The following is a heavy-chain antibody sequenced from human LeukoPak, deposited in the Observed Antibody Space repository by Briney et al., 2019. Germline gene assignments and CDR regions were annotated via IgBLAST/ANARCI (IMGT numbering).Heavy chain of an antibody. D-gene: IGHD2-2*01. Sequence: PGGSLRLACTASGFPFSGYYISWVRHPPGTGLGWLANIKGDGSVQDYVDSVKGRFTISRDNAKNSLYLQMNNLRVDETAVYYCVGQLLRAVWGKGTTVTVSS. CDR3: VGQLLRAV. J-gene: IGHJ6*03. V-gene: IGHV3-7*01. CDR2: IKGDGSVQ. CDR1: GFPFSGYY.